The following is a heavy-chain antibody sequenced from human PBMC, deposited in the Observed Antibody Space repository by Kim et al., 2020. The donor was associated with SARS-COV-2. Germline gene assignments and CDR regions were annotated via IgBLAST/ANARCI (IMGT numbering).Heavy chain of an antibody. V-gene: IGHV3-21*01. Sequence: SFTYYADSVKGRLTISRDNAENSVYLQMNSLRVEDTAVYYCARATSQAVDSWGQGTLVTVSS. CDR2: SFT. J-gene: IGHJ4*02. CDR3: ARATSQAVDS.